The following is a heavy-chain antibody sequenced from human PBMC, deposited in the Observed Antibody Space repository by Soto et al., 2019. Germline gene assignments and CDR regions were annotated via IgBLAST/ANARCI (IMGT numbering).Heavy chain of an antibody. Sequence: QVQLQESGPGLVKPSETLSLTCTVSGGSISSYYWGWIRQPPGKGLEWIGYIYYSGSTNYNPSLKRRVTISVDTSKNQFSLKLSSVTAADTAVYYCARRYGGTFDYWGQGTLVTVSS. J-gene: IGHJ4*02. CDR1: GGSISSYY. CDR3: ARRYGGTFDY. D-gene: IGHD2-15*01. V-gene: IGHV4-59*08. CDR2: IYYSGST.